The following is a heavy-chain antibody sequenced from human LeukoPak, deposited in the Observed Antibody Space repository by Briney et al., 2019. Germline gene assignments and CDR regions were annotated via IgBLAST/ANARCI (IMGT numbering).Heavy chain of an antibody. CDR2: INHSGST. D-gene: IGHD3-3*01. CDR1: GGSFSGYY. Sequence: SETLSLTCAVYGGSFSGYYLSWIRQPPGKGLEWIGEINHSGSTNYNPSLKSRVTISVDTSKNQFSLKLSSVTAADTAVYYCARFGRDFWSGTDRSYYYYMDVWGKGTTVTVSS. V-gene: IGHV4-34*01. CDR3: ARFGRDFWSGTDRSYYYYMDV. J-gene: IGHJ6*03.